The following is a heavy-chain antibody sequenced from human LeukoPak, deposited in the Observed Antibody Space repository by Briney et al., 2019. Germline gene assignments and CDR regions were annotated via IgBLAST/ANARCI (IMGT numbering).Heavy chain of an antibody. CDR2: IIPIFGTA. V-gene: IGHV1-69*13. J-gene: IGHJ4*02. D-gene: IGHD1-20*01. CDR3: AREALTGTTGDYFDY. CDR1: GGTFSSYA. Sequence: SVKVSCEASGGTFSSYAISWVRQAPGQGLEWMGGIIPIFGTANYAQKFQGRVTITADESTSTAYMELSSLRSEDTAVYYCAREALTGTTGDYFDYWGQGTLVTVSS.